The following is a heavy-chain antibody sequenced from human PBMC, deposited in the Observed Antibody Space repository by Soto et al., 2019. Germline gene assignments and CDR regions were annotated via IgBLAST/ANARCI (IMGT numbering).Heavy chain of an antibody. V-gene: IGHV1-69*13. D-gene: IGHD1-26*01. Sequence: GASVKVSCKASGGTFSSYAISWVRQAPGQGLEWMGGIIPIFGTANYAQKFQGRVTITADESTSTAYMELSSLRSEDTAVYYCAGTGFLWESTYYYYGMDVWGQGTTVTVSS. CDR3: AGTGFLWESTYYYYGMDV. CDR2: IIPIFGTA. J-gene: IGHJ6*02. CDR1: GGTFSSYA.